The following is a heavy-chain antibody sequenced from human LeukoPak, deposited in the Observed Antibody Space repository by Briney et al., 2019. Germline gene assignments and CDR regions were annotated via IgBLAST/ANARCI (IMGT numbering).Heavy chain of an antibody. CDR1: GGTFSSYA. CDR3: AREEGVSERGYSGYDS. D-gene: IGHD5-12*01. CDR2: IIPIFGTA. V-gene: IGHV1-69*05. J-gene: IGHJ4*02. Sequence: ASVKVSCKASGGTFSSYATSWVRQAPGQGLEWMGGIIPIFGTANYAQKFQGRATITTDESTSTAYMELSSLRSEDTAVYYCAREEGVSERGYSGYDSWGQGTLVTVSS.